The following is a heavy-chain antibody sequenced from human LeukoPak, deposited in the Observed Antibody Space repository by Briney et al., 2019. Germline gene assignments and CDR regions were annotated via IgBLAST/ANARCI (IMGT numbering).Heavy chain of an antibody. V-gene: IGHV1-8*01. D-gene: IGHD3-22*01. CDR2: MNPNSGNT. CDR1: GYTFTSYD. J-gene: IGHJ5*02. Sequence: GASVKVSCKASGYTFTSYDINWVRQATGQGLEWMGWMNPNSGNTGYAQKFQGRVTMTRNTSISTAYMELSSLRSEDTAVYYCARGSPSYYYDSSGQDYNWFDPWGQGTLVTVSS. CDR3: ARGSPSYYYDSSGQDYNWFDP.